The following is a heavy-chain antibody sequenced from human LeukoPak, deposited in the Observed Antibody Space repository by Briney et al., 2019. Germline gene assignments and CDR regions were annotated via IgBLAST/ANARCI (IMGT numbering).Heavy chain of an antibody. V-gene: IGHV3-33*08. J-gene: IGHJ4*02. CDR2: ISYDGSNK. Sequence: GRSLRLSCAASGFTFSNYGMHWVRQAPGKGLEWVAIISYDGSNKYYADSVKGRFTISRDNSKNTLYLQMNSLRAEDTAVYYCAREGGYCSGGSCRFFDYWGQGTLVTVSS. CDR3: AREGGYCSGGSCRFFDY. D-gene: IGHD2-15*01. CDR1: GFTFSNYG.